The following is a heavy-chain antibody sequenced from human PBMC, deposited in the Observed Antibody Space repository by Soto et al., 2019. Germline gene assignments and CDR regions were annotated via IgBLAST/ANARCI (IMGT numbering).Heavy chain of an antibody. Sequence: SVKFSCKAXGGTFSSYAISWVRQAPGQGLEWMGGIIPIFGTANYAQKFQGRVTITADESTSTAYMELSSLRSEDTAVYYCARFSPFGDYETFDYWGQGTLVTVSS. CDR1: GGTFSSYA. CDR2: IIPIFGTA. J-gene: IGHJ4*02. D-gene: IGHD4-17*01. V-gene: IGHV1-69*13. CDR3: ARFSPFGDYETFDY.